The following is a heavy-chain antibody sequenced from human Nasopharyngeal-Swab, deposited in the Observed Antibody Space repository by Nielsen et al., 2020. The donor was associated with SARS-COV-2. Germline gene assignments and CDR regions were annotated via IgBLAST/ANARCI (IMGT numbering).Heavy chain of an antibody. V-gene: IGHV3-23*01. CDR3: ARPYSGSYSNYFDY. Sequence: GESLKISCAASGFTFSSYAMSWVRQAPGKGLEWVSGISGSAGSTYYADSVKGRFTISRDNSKNTLYLQMNSLRAEDTAVYYCARPYSGSYSNYFDYWGQGTLVTVSS. CDR1: GFTFSSYA. D-gene: IGHD1-26*01. J-gene: IGHJ4*02. CDR2: ISGSAGST.